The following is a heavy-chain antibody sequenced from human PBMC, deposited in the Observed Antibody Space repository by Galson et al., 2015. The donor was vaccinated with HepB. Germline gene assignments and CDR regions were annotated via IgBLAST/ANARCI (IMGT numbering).Heavy chain of an antibody. J-gene: IGHJ4*02. D-gene: IGHD5-24*01. V-gene: IGHV3-11*04. CDR1: GFTFSDGY. CDR2: VSSGGNTI. Sequence: SLRLSCAASGFTFSDGYVTWIRQAPGKGLECVSYVSSGGNTIYYADAGKGRFIISRNNANNSLYLLINSLGAEDTAVHYCARVGILEKATINWGQGTLVAVSS. CDR3: ARVGILEKATIN.